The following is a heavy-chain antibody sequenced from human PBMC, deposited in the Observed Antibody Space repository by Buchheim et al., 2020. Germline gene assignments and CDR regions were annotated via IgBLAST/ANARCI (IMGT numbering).Heavy chain of an antibody. J-gene: IGHJ4*02. CDR3: ARDGLTYYYDSSGYYYPGY. Sequence: QVQLVESGGGVVQPGRSLRLSCAASGFTFSSYAMHWVRQAPGKGLEWVAVISYDGSNKYYADSVKGRFTISRDNSKNTLYLQMNSLRAEDTAVYYCARDGLTYYYDSSGYYYPGYWGQGTL. V-gene: IGHV3-30-3*01. CDR1: GFTFSSYA. CDR2: ISYDGSNK. D-gene: IGHD3-22*01.